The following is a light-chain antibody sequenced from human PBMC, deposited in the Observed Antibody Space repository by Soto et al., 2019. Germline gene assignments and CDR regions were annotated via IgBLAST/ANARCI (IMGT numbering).Light chain of an antibody. CDR3: CSYAGSSTLV. CDR1: SSDIGSYNL. J-gene: IGLJ7*01. Sequence: QSALTQSASVSGSPGQSITISCTGTSSDIGSYNLVSWYQQHPGKAPKLMIYEVNKRPSGLSNRCSGSKSGNTASLTISGLQAEDEADYYCCSYAGSSTLVFGGGTQLTVL. V-gene: IGLV2-23*02. CDR2: EVN.